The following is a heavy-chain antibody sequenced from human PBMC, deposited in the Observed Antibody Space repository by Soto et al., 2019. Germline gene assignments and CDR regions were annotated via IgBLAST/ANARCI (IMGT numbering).Heavy chain of an antibody. D-gene: IGHD3-22*01. Sequence: SETLSLTCSVSGGSISSFTYYWGWIRQPPGKGLEWIGTVYYNENTYYNPSLKSRVTITVDTAKNQFSLNLRSVTAADTAVYYCARVGPWVPYYYDSSPYTFENWFDPWGQGTLVTVSS. J-gene: IGHJ5*02. CDR3: ARVGPWVPYYYDSSPYTFENWFDP. V-gene: IGHV4-39*07. CDR2: VYYNENT. CDR1: GGSISSFTYY.